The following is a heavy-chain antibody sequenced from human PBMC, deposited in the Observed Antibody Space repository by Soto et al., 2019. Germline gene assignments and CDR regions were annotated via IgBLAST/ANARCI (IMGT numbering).Heavy chain of an antibody. CDR3: ARVVNYYGSGRHFDY. Sequence: QVQLVQSGAEVKKPGSSVKVSCKASGGTFSSYAISWVRQAPGQGLEWMVGIIPIFGTANYAQKFQGRVTITAAKYTSTAYMELSSMRSEDTAVYYCARVVNYYGSGRHFDYWGQGTLVTVSS. CDR1: GGTFSSYA. CDR2: IIPIFGTA. D-gene: IGHD3-10*01. J-gene: IGHJ4*02. V-gene: IGHV1-69*06.